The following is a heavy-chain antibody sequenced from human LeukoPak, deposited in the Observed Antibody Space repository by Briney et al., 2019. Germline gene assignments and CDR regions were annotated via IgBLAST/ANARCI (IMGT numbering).Heavy chain of an antibody. CDR3: AREAPILAYGMDV. Sequence: PSETLSLTCTVSGGSISSGGYYWSWIRQHPGKGLEWIGYIYYSGSTYYSPSLKSRVTISVDTSKNQFSLKLSSVTAADTAVYYCAREAPILAYGMDVWGQGTTVTVSS. CDR1: GGSISSGGYY. CDR2: IYYSGST. D-gene: IGHD2-21*01. V-gene: IGHV4-31*03. J-gene: IGHJ6*02.